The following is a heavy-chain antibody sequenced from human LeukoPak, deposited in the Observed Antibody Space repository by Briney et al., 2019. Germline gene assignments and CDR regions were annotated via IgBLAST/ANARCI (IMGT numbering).Heavy chain of an antibody. CDR3: ARHAEVGTAMVVGHWFDY. CDR1: GYSFTSYW. CDR2: IYPGDSDT. J-gene: IGHJ4*02. D-gene: IGHD5-18*01. Sequence: GESLKISCKGSGYSFTSYWIGWVRQMPGKGLEWMGIIYPGDSDTRYSPSFQGQVTISADKSINTAYLQWTSLKASDTAMYYCARHAEVGTAMVVGHWFDYWGQGTLVTVSS. V-gene: IGHV5-51*01.